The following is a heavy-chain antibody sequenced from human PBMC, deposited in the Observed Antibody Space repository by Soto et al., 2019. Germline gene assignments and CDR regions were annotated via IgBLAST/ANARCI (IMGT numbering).Heavy chain of an antibody. D-gene: IGHD2-2*01. J-gene: IGHJ3*02. CDR2: ISHDGRSK. V-gene: IGHV3-30*18. Sequence: PGGSLRLSCAASGFTFSSFGIHWARQAPGKGLEWVAVISHDGRSKFYGDSVKGRFTISRDNSKNTLSLRMNSLRPEDTAVYYCAKDRGYCDTSSCYLGHAFDIWGQGTMVTVSS. CDR1: GFTFSSFG. CDR3: AKDRGYCDTSSCYLGHAFDI.